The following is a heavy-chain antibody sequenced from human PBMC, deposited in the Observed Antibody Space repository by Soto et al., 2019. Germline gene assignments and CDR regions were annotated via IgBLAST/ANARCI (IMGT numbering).Heavy chain of an antibody. Sequence: ASGKGLEWVSFIYSVGSTYYADSVKGRFTISRDNSKNTLYLQMNSLRAEDTAVYYCASPGGLSGYPFDYWGPGTLVTLAS. D-gene: IGHD3-22*01. V-gene: IGHV3-66*01. CDR2: IYSVGST. CDR3: ASPGGLSGYPFDY. J-gene: IGHJ4*02.